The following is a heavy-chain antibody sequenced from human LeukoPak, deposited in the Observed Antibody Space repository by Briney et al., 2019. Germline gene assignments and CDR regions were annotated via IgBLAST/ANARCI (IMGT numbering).Heavy chain of an antibody. D-gene: IGHD6-6*01. CDR2: IIPIFGTA. CDR1: GGTFSSYA. V-gene: IGHV1-69*13. J-gene: IGHJ6*02. CDR3: ARERSIAARPNPSFNMDV. Sequence: GASVKVSCKASGGTFSSYAISWVRQAPGQGLEWMGGIIPIFGTANYAQKFQGRVTITADESTSTACMELSSLRSEDTAVYYCARERSIAARPNPSFNMDVWGQGTTVTVSS.